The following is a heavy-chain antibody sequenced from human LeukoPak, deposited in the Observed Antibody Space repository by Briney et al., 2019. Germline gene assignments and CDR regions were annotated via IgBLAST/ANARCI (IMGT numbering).Heavy chain of an antibody. V-gene: IGHV5-51*01. Sequence: EWMWIIYPGDSDTIYSPSFQVQVTISADKSISTAYLQWSSLKASDTAMYYCARGEWLVPFDYWGQGTLVTVSS. J-gene: IGHJ4*02. CDR3: ARGEWLVPFDY. CDR2: IYPGDSDT. D-gene: IGHD6-19*01.